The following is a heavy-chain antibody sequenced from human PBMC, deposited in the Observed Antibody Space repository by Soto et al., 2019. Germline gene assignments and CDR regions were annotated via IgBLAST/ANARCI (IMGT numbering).Heavy chain of an antibody. Sequence: ASVKVSCKASGYTFTSYGSSWVRQAPGQGLEWMGWICAYNGNTNYAQKLQGRVTMTTDTSTSTAYMELRSLRSDDTAVDYCAGFQNPPYSSGWYRFTGSAWFDPSGQGILVSLSS. J-gene: IGHJ5*02. CDR1: GYTFTSYG. CDR2: ICAYNGNT. D-gene: IGHD6-19*01. CDR3: AGFQNPPYSSGWYRFTGSAWFDP. V-gene: IGHV1-18*04.